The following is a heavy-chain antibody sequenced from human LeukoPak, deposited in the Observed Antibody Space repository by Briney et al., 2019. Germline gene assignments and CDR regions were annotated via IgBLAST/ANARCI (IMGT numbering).Heavy chain of an antibody. V-gene: IGHV3-9*01. CDR3: AKEDRRGRNFDY. Sequence: GRSLRLSCAASGFTFDDYAMHWVRQAPGKGLEWVSGISCNSGSIGYAESVKCRFTISSDNAKNSLYLQMNSLRAEDTALYYCAKEDRRGRNFDYWGQGTLVTVSS. J-gene: IGHJ4*02. CDR1: GFTFDDYA. CDR2: ISCNSGSI. D-gene: IGHD3-16*01.